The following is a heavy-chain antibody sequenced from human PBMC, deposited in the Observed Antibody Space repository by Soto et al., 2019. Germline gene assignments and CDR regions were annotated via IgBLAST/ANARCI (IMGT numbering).Heavy chain of an antibody. V-gene: IGHV5-51*01. CDR2: IYPGDSET. Sequence: GESLKISCKGSGYTFTSNWIGWVRQMPGKGLEWMGIIYPGDSETRYSPSFQGQVTISADKSISTAYLQWSSLKASDTAMYYCARQEHSNYYEGYFDYWGQGTLVTVSS. J-gene: IGHJ4*02. CDR3: ARQEHSNYYEGYFDY. CDR1: GYTFTSNW. D-gene: IGHD4-4*01.